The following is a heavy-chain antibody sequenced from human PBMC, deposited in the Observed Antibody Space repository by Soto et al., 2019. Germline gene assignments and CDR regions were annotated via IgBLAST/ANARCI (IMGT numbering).Heavy chain of an antibody. D-gene: IGHD3-16*02. V-gene: IGHV4-34*01. CDR2: INHSGST. CDR3: GGGYRWKTIGDY. CDR1: GGSFSGYY. Sequence: SETLSLTCAVYGGSFSGYYWSWIRQPPGKGLEWIGEINHSGSTNYNPSLKSRVTISVDTSKNQFSLKLSSVTAADTAVYYCGGGYRWKTIGDYWGQGTRVTVSS. J-gene: IGHJ4*02.